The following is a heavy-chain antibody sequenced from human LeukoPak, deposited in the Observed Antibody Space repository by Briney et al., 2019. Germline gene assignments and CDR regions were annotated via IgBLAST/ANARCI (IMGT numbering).Heavy chain of an antibody. J-gene: IGHJ4*02. V-gene: IGHV3-74*01. CDR1: GFTFSSYW. Sequence: GGSLRLSCAASGFTFSSYWMHWVRQAPGKGLVWVSRINSGGSSTSYADSVKGRFTISRDNAKNTLYLQMNSLRAEDTAVYYCARENDTAAAGAFLDYWGQGTLVTVSS. CDR3: ARENDTAAAGAFLDY. D-gene: IGHD6-13*01. CDR2: INSGGSST.